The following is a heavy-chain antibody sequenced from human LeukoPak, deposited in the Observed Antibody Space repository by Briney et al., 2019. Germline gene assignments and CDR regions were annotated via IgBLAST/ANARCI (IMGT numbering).Heavy chain of an antibody. D-gene: IGHD5-18*01. CDR2: ISGSGGST. V-gene: IGHV3-23*01. CDR3: AIRSCIQASLDY. Sequence: GGSLRHSCAVSGFTFSSNAMSSVRQAPGKGLEWVSAISGSGGSTYYPDSVKGRFTISRDNSKNTLYLQMSSLRAEDTAVYYCAIRSCIQASLDYWGQGTLVTVSS. CDR1: GFTFSSNA. J-gene: IGHJ4*02.